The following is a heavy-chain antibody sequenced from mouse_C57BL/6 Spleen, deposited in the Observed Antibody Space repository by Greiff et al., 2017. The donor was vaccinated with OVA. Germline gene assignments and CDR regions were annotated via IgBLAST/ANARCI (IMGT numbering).Heavy chain of an antibody. CDR3: ARTISYGYDEGPMDY. J-gene: IGHJ4*01. D-gene: IGHD2-2*01. CDR1: GFNIKNTY. Sequence: EVQLQQSVAELVRPGASVKLSCTASGFNIKNTYMHWVKQRPEQGLEWIGRIDPANGNTKYAPKFQGKATITADTSSNTAYLQLSSLTSEDTAIYYCARTISYGYDEGPMDYWGQGTAVTVSS. CDR2: IDPANGNT. V-gene: IGHV14-3*01.